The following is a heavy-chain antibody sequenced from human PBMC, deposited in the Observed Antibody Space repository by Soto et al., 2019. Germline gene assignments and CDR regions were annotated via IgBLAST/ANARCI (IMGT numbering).Heavy chain of an antibody. CDR2: IIPIFGTA. J-gene: IGHJ6*02. V-gene: IGHV1-69*14. Sequence: QVQLVQSGAEVKKPGSSVKVSCKASGGTFSSYAISWVRQARGQGLEWMGGIIPIFGTANYAHKFQGRVTIAATKSTSTAYMELSSLRSEATAVYYCARHPGGRGDYYAMAVWGQGTTVTVSS. CDR3: ARHPGGRGDYYAMAV. CDR1: GGTFSSYA. D-gene: IGHD2-15*01.